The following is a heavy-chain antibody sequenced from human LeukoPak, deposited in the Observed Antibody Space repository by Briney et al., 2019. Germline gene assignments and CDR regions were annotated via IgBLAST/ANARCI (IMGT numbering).Heavy chain of an antibody. Sequence: PGASVKVSCKASGYTFTSYDISWVRQAPGQGLEWMGGIIPIFGTANYAQKFQGRVTITADESTSTAYMELSSLRSEDTAVYYCARGPLYCSSTSCLLRYWGQGTLVTVSS. CDR1: GYTFTSYD. D-gene: IGHD2-2*01. CDR2: IIPIFGTA. J-gene: IGHJ4*02. CDR3: ARGPLYCSSTSCLLRY. V-gene: IGHV1-69*13.